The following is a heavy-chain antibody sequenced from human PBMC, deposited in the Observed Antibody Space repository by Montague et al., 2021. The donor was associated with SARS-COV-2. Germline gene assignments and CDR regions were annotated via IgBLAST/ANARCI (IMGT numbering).Heavy chain of an antibody. CDR1: QFTFSRYE. V-gene: IGHV3-48*03. Sequence: FLRLSCAASQFTFSRYEMNWVRQAPGKGLEWVSYISSTGYTIYYADSVKGRFTISRDNAKNLLYLQMNSLRAEDTAVYYCVKVSPTTYYFDFWGQGTLVTVSS. CDR3: VKVSPTTYYFDF. CDR2: ISSTGYTI. D-gene: IGHD5-12*01. J-gene: IGHJ4*02.